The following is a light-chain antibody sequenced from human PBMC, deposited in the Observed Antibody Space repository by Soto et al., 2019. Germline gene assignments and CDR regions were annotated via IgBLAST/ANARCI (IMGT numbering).Light chain of an antibody. J-gene: IGKJ2*01. CDR3: QQYNNWPPYT. V-gene: IGKV3-15*01. CDR2: GAS. CDR1: QSVRSN. Sequence: EIVMTQSPATMSVSPGERATLSCRASQSVRSNLAWYQQKPGQAPRLLIYGASTRATGIPARLSGSGSGTEFSLTISSLQSEDFAVYYCQQYNNWPPYTFGQGTTLDIK.